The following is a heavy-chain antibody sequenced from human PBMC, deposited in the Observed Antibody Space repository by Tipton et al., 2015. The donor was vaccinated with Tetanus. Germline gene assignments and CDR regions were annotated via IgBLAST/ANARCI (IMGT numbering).Heavy chain of an antibody. Sequence: TLSLTCTVSGGSISSYYWSWIRQPPGKGLEWIGYIYYSGGTNYNPSLKSRVTISLDTSKNQFSLKLSSVTAADTAVYYCVANDGGLEHGQHWGQGTLVTVSS. CDR3: VANDGGLEHGQH. CDR1: GGSISSYY. J-gene: IGHJ1*01. D-gene: IGHD2-8*01. V-gene: IGHV4-59*01. CDR2: IYYSGGT.